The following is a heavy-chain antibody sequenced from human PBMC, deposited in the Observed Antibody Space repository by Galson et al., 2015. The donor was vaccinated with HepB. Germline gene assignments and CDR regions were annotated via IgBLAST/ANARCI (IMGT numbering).Heavy chain of an antibody. J-gene: IGHJ6*02. CDR2: ISSSSSTI. CDR3: ARGVGATSPYYYYYYGMDV. V-gene: IGHV3-48*01. Sequence: SLRLSCAASGFTFSSYSMNWVRQAPGKGLEWVSYISSSSSTIYYADSVKGRFTISRDNAKNSLYLQMNSLRAEDTAVYYCARGVGATSPYYYYYYGMDVWGQGTTVTVSS. CDR1: GFTFSSYS. D-gene: IGHD1-26*01.